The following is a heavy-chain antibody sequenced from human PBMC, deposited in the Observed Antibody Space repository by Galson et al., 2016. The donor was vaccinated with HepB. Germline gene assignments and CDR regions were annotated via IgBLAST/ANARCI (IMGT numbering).Heavy chain of an antibody. CDR1: GGSITSYY. CDR3: ASQSKLRGYCSGGSCYSEFNY. J-gene: IGHJ4*02. D-gene: IGHD2-15*01. Sequence: SETLSLTCTVSGGSITSYYWSWIRQPPGKGLEWIGYIYYSGDTNYNPSLGGRVTISIDTSEHQLSMRLASVTTADTAVYYCASQSKLRGYCSGGSCYSEFNYWGQGTLVTVSS. CDR2: IYYSGDT. V-gene: IGHV4-59*08.